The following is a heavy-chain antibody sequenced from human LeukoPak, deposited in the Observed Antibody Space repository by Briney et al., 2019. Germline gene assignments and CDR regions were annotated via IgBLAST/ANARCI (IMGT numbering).Heavy chain of an antibody. CDR1: GFTFSDHY. D-gene: IGHD1-14*01. J-gene: IGHJ3*01. Sequence: PGGSLRLSCAASGFTFSDHYMDWVRQAPGKGLEWVGRSRNKANSYTTEYAASVKGRFTISRDDSKNSLYLQMNSLKTEDTAVYYCTRVSRTFQGAFDVWGQGTMVTVSS. CDR2: SRNKANSYTT. CDR3: TRVSRTFQGAFDV. V-gene: IGHV3-72*01.